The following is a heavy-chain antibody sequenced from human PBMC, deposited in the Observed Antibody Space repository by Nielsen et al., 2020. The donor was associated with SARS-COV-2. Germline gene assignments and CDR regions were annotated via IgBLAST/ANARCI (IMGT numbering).Heavy chain of an antibody. CDR1: GYTFTSYC. J-gene: IGHJ6*02. D-gene: IGHD6-13*01. CDR3: ARVGIAAAGTVGYYYYGMYV. CDR2: INPSGGST. Sequence: ASVKVSCKASGYTFTSYCMHWVRQAPGQGLEWMGIINPSGGSTSYAQKFQGRVTMTRDTSTSTVYMELSSLRSEDTAVYYCARVGIAAAGTVGYYYYGMYVWGQGTTVTVSS. V-gene: IGHV1-46*01.